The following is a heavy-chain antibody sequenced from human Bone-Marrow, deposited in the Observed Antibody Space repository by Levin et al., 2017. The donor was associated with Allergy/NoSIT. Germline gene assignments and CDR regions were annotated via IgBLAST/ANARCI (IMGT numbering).Heavy chain of an antibody. D-gene: IGHD3-10*01. CDR2: INHSGST. CDR1: GGSFSGYY. CDR3: ARGRGFGETRKPTYYFDY. Sequence: SQTLSLTCAVYGGSFSGYYWSWIRQPPGKGLEWIGEINHSGSTNYNPSLKSRVTISVDTSKNQFSLKLSSVTAADTAVYYCARGRGFGETRKPTYYFDYWGQGTLVTVSS. V-gene: IGHV4-34*01. J-gene: IGHJ4*02.